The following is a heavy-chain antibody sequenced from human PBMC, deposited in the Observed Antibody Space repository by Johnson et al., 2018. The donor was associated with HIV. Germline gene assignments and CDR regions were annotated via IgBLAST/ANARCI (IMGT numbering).Heavy chain of an antibody. CDR3: EKEKLELRTGDAFDI. CDR1: GFTFDDYG. D-gene: IGHD1-7*01. CDR2: IKGNGGST. V-gene: IGHV3-20*04. J-gene: IGHJ3*02. Sequence: VQLVESGGGVVRPGGSLRLSCAASGFTFDDYGMSWVRQAPGKGLEWVSGIKGNGGSTGYADSVKGRFTISRDNAKNSLYLQMHSLRAEDTAVYYCEKEKLELRTGDAFDIWGQGTMVTVSS.